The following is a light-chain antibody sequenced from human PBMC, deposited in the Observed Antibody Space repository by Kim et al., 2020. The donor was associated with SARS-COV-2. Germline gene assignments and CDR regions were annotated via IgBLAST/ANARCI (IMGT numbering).Light chain of an antibody. CDR1: SGPSTYP. V-gene: IGLV4-69*02. Sequence: ASVKLTCTLSSGPSTYPLPWHQQQPQQGPRYLIKVNGDGSHSTGDGIPDRFSGSTSGAEFYLTISSLQSDDEADYYCQTWDTGIMVFGGGTQLTFL. J-gene: IGLJ3*02. CDR2: VNGDGSH. CDR3: QTWDTGIMV.